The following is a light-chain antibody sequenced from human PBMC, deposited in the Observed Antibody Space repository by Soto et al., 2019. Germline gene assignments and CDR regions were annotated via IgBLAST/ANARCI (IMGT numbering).Light chain of an antibody. CDR3: QQHGTSPYT. CDR1: QSLRSSY. Sequence: EVVLTQSPNTLSLSPGERATLSCWASQSLRSSYLAWYQRKPGQAPRLLMFGASRRATGIPDRFNGSGSGTDFLLTISRLEPEDVAVYYCQQHGTSPYTFGQGTVLEIK. J-gene: IGKJ2*01. V-gene: IGKV3-20*01. CDR2: GAS.